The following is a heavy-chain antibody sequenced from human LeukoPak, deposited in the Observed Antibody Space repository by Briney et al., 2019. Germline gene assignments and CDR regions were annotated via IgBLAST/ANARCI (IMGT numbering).Heavy chain of an antibody. CDR3: ARGITMVPHWFDP. Sequence: KASETLSLTCTVSGVSISSYYWSWIRQHPGKGLEWIGYIYYSGSTNYNPSLKSRVTISVDTSKNQFSLKLSSVTAADTAVYYCARGITMVPHWFDPWGQGTLVTVSS. V-gene: IGHV4-59*01. D-gene: IGHD3-10*01. J-gene: IGHJ5*02. CDR2: IYYSGST. CDR1: GVSISSYY.